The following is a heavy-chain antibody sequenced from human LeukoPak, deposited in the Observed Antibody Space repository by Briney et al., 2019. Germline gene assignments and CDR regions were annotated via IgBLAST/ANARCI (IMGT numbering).Heavy chain of an antibody. V-gene: IGHV3-66*01. CDR1: GFTVSSNY. CDR2: IYSGGST. J-gene: IGHJ4*02. CDR3: ARVGSGWYGFDY. D-gene: IGHD6-19*01. Sequence: GGSLRLSCAASGFTVSSNYMSWGRQAPGKGLEWVSVIYSGGSTYYADSVKGRFTISRDNSKNTLYLQMNSLRAEDTAVYYCARVGSGWYGFDYWGQGTLVTVSS.